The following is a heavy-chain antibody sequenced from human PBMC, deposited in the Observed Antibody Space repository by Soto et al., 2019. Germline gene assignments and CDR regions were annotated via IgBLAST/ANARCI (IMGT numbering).Heavy chain of an antibody. V-gene: IGHV1-18*04. CDR1: GYSFATYG. J-gene: IGHJ4*02. CDR2: ISAHNGDT. D-gene: IGHD3-22*01. Sequence: ASVKVSCKASGYSFATYGFSWVRQAPGQGLECVGWISAHNGDTHYSQKFQGRVTLTTDTSTNTGYMELRSLTSDDTAVYFCATEPIYYNDGSGYYPLGHWGQGTLVTVSS. CDR3: ATEPIYYNDGSGYYPLGH.